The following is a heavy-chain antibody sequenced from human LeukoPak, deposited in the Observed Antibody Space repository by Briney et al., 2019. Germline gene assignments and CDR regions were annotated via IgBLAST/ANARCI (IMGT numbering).Heavy chain of an antibody. Sequence: SETLSLTCAVYGGSFSGYYWSWIRQPPGKGLEWIGEINHSGSTNYNPSLKSRVTISVDTSKNQFSLKLSSVTAADTAVYYCARGGRTGSGVDYWGQGTLVTVSS. CDR1: GGSFSGYY. V-gene: IGHV4-34*01. J-gene: IGHJ4*02. CDR2: INHSGST. D-gene: IGHD3-10*01. CDR3: ARGGRTGSGVDY.